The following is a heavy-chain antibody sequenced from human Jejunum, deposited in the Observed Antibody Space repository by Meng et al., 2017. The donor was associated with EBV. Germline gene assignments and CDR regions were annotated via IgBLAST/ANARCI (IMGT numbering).Heavy chain of an antibody. Sequence: QGQGQESGPGLVQPSGTPPLTCAVSGASISSSHWWSWVRQAPGEGLEWIGEIYYTGRTNYNPSLKSRVSMSIDKSKNQFSLNLNSVTVADTAVYYCATSMSGYSYGYSWGQGTLVTVSS. CDR2: IYYTGRT. V-gene: IGHV4-4*02. CDR3: ATSMSGYSYGYS. J-gene: IGHJ5*02. CDR1: GASISSSHW. D-gene: IGHD5-12*01.